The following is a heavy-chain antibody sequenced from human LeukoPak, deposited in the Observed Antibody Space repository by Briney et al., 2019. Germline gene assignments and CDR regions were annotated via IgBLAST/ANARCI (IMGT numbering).Heavy chain of an antibody. J-gene: IGHJ4*02. D-gene: IGHD1-7*01. CDR2: TQYDGSEK. CDR3: AREGRTIEIGEFDY. Sequence: GGSLRLSCAASGLTFTFSTSGIHWVRQAPGKGLEWVAFTQYDGSEKYYADSVKGRCTTSRDNSKNTVYLQMNSLTGEDTAIYYCAREGRTIEIGEFDYWGQGTLVTVSS. V-gene: IGHV3-30*02. CDR1: GLTFTFSTSG.